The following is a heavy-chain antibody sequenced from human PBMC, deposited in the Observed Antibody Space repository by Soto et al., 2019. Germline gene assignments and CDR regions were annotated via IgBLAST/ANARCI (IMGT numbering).Heavy chain of an antibody. CDR1: GYTFTSYD. CDR3: ARGQSIKSVVSSSNAFDI. Sequence: QVQLVQSGAEVKKPGASVKVSCKASGYTFTSYDINWVRQATGQGLEWMGWMNPNSGNTGYAQKFQGRVTMTRNTAIGTAYMELSSLRSEDTAVYYCARGQSIKSVVSSSNAFDIWGQGTMVTVSS. J-gene: IGHJ3*02. D-gene: IGHD6-13*01. CDR2: MNPNSGNT. V-gene: IGHV1-8*01.